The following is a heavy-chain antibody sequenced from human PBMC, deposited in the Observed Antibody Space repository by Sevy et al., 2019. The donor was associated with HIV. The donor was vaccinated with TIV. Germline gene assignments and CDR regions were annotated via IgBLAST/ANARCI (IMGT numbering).Heavy chain of an antibody. CDR1: GGSISSGGYY. CDR2: IYYSGST. J-gene: IGHJ4*02. Sequence: SETLSLTCTVSGGSISSGGYYWSWIRQHPGKGLEWIGYIYYSGSTYYNPSLKSRVTISVDTSKNQFSLKLSSVTAAYTAVYYCARVGYSSSSVGYWGQGTLVTVSS. CDR3: ARVGYSSSSVGY. D-gene: IGHD6-6*01. V-gene: IGHV4-31*03.